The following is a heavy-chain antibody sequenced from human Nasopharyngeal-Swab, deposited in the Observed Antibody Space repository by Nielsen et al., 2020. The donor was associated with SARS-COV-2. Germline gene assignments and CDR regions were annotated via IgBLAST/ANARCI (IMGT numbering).Heavy chain of an antibody. CDR2: ISSSSSYI. Sequence: GESLKISCAASGFTFSSDSMNWVRQAPGKGLGWVSSISSSSSYIYYADSVKGRFTISRDNAKNSLYLQMNSLRAEDTAVYYCARDPGRWVRGVYYWGQGTLVTVSS. D-gene: IGHD3-10*01. CDR1: GFTFSSDS. V-gene: IGHV3-21*01. CDR3: ARDPGRWVRGVYY. J-gene: IGHJ4*02.